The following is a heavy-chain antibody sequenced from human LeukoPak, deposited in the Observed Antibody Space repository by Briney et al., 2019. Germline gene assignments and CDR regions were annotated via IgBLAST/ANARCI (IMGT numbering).Heavy chain of an antibody. CDR3: ARADGYSGSHFDY. V-gene: IGHV3-7*01. D-gene: IGHD1-26*01. CDR1: GFTFSSYW. Sequence: GGSLRLSCVASGFTFSSYWVSWVRQAPGKGLEWVANIKHDGSEKYYVDSVKGRFTISRDNAKNSLNLQMNSLRAEDTAVYHCARADGYSGSHFDYWGQGTLVTVSS. J-gene: IGHJ4*02. CDR2: IKHDGSEK.